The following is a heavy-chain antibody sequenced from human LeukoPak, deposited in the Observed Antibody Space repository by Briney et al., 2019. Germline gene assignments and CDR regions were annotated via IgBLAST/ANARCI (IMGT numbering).Heavy chain of an antibody. V-gene: IGHV3-33*01. J-gene: IGHJ6*02. CDR1: GFTFSSYG. D-gene: IGHD2-8*01. CDR2: IWYDGSNK. Sequence: PGGSLRLSCAASGFTFSSYGMHWVRQAPGKGLEWVAVIWYDGSNKYYADSVKGRFTISRDNSKNTLYLQMNSLRAEDTAVYYCARVEGPNYYFYGMDVWGQGTTVTVFS. CDR3: ARVEGPNYYFYGMDV.